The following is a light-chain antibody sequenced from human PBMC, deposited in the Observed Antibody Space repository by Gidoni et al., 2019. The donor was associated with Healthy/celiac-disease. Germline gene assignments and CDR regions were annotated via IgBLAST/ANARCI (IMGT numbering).Light chain of an antibody. V-gene: IGLV2-14*01. Sequence: QPALTQPASVSGSPGQSITISCTGTSSDVGGYNYVSWYQQHPGKAPKLMIYEVSNRPSGVSNRFSGSKSGNTASLTSAWLQAEDEADYYCSSYTSSSTLYVFGTGTKVTVL. J-gene: IGLJ1*01. CDR1: SSDVGGYNY. CDR2: EVS. CDR3: SSYTSSSTLYV.